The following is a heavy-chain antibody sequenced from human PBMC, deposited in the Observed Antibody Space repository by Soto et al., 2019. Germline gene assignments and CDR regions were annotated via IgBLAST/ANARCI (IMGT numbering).Heavy chain of an antibody. Sequence: SVKVSCKASGGTFSSYAISWVRRAPGQGLEWMGGFIPIFGTANYAPKFQGRVTISVDTSKNQFSLKLSSVTAADTAVYYCARDFGVYWGQGTLVTVAS. D-gene: IGHD2-8*01. CDR3: ARDFGVY. CDR1: GGTFSSYA. CDR2: FIPIFGTA. V-gene: IGHV1-69*06. J-gene: IGHJ4*02.